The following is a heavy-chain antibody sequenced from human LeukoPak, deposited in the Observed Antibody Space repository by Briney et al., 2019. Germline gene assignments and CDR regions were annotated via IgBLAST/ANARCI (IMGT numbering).Heavy chain of an antibody. D-gene: IGHD6-19*01. CDR2: ISSSSSYI. Sequence: GGSLRLSCEGSGFSFSSYWMNWVRQAPGKGLEWVSSISSSSSYIYYADSVKGRFTISRDNAKNSLYLQMNSLRAEDTAVYYCARQSSGWYSRYWGQGTLVTVSS. CDR1: GFSFSSYW. V-gene: IGHV3-21*01. CDR3: ARQSSGWYSRY. J-gene: IGHJ4*02.